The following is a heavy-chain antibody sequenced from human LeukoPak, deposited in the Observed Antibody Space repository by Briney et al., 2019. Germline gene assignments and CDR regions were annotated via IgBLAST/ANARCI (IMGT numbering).Heavy chain of an antibody. CDR3: ARTGPSHYYGSGTSRFDT. V-gene: IGHV4-34*01. CDR1: GGSFSGYY. Sequence: PSETLSLTCAVYGGSFSGYYWSWIRQPPGKGLEWIGEINHSGSTNYNPSLKSRVTISVDTSKNQFSLKLSSVTAADTAVYYCARTGPSHYYGSGTSRFDTWGQGTLVTVSS. CDR2: INHSGST. J-gene: IGHJ5*02. D-gene: IGHD3-10*01.